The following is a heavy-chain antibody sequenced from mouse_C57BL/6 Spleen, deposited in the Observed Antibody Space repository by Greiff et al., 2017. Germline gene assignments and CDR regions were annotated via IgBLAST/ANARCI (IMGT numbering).Heavy chain of an antibody. D-gene: IGHD2-3*01. CDR3: ARGGGYDGYYYAIDY. Sequence: VQLQQSGPELVKPGASVKISCKASGYSFTDYNMNWVKQSNGKSLEWIGVINPNYGTTSYNQKFKGKATLTVDTSSSTAYMQLNSLTSEDSAVYYCARGGGYDGYYYAIDYWGQGTSVTVSS. CDR2: INPNYGTT. CDR1: GYSFTDYN. V-gene: IGHV1-39*01. J-gene: IGHJ4*01.